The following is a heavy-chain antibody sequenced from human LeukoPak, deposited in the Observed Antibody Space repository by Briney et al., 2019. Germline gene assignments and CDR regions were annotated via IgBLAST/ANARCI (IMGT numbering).Heavy chain of an antibody. J-gene: IGHJ6*03. D-gene: IGHD1-1*01. CDR2: IYYSGST. CDR1: GGSISSYY. Sequence: PSETLSLTCTVSGGSISSYYWSWIRQPPGKGLEWIGYIYYSGSTNYNPSLKSRVTISVDTSKNQFSLKLSSVTAADTAVYYCARERLERDDGGVYCYYYMDVWGKGTTVTISS. CDR3: ARERLERDDGGVYCYYYMDV. V-gene: IGHV4-59*01.